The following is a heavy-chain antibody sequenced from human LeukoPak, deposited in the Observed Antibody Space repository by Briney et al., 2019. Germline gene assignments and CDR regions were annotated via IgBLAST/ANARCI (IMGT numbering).Heavy chain of an antibody. D-gene: IGHD3-10*01. CDR1: GFTFSTYA. CDR3: ARDRHYYGSGSYTMDV. V-gene: IGHV3-30*04. Sequence: GGSLRLSCAASGFTFSTYAVHWVRQAPGRGLEWVAVISYDGSGKYYADSVKGRFTISRDNSKNTLYLQMNSLRAEDTAVYYCARDRHYYGSGSYTMDVWGKGTTVTVSS. J-gene: IGHJ6*03. CDR2: ISYDGSGK.